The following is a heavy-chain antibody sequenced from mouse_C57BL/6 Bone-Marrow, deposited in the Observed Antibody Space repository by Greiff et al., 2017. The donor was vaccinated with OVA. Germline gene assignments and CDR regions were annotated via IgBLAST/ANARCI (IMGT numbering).Heavy chain of an antibody. Sequence: QVQLQQSGAELVKPGASVKMSCKASGYTFTSYWITWVKQRPGQGLEWIGDIYPGSGSTNYNEKFKSKATLTVDTSSSTAYMQLSSLTSEDSAVYYCAREDYYGSSYYYFDYWGQGTTLTVSS. CDR3: AREDYYGSSYYYFDY. V-gene: IGHV1-55*01. CDR1: GYTFTSYW. D-gene: IGHD1-1*01. J-gene: IGHJ2*01. CDR2: IYPGSGST.